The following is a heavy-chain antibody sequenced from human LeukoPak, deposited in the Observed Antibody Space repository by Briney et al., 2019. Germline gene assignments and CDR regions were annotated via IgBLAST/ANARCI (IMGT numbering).Heavy chain of an antibody. CDR3: AKARGEAVAGTGGDAFDI. V-gene: IGHV3-9*01. D-gene: IGHD6-19*01. CDR2: ISWNSGSI. J-gene: IGHJ3*02. Sequence: PGGSLRLSCAASGFTFSSYSMNWVRQAPGKGLEWVSGISWNSGSIGYADSVKGRFTISRDNAKNSLYLQMNSLRAEDTALYYCAKARGEAVAGTGGDAFDIWGQGTMVTVSS. CDR1: GFTFSSYS.